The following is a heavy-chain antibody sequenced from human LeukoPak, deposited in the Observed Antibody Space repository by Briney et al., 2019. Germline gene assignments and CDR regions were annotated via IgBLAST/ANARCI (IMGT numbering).Heavy chain of an antibody. V-gene: IGHV4-34*01. CDR1: GGSFSGYY. CDR2: INHSGST. D-gene: IGHD2-15*01. J-gene: IGHJ4*02. CDR3: ARATYCSGDSCYSGIFDY. Sequence: SETPPLTCAVYGGSFSGYYWSWIRQPPGKGLEWIGEINHSGSTNYNPSLKSRVTISVDTSKNQFSLKLRSVTAADTAVYYCARATYCSGDSCYSGIFDYWGQGALVTVSS.